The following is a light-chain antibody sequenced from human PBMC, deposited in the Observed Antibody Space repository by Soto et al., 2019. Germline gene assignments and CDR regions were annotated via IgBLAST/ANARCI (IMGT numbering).Light chain of an antibody. CDR2: EVS. CDR1: SSDVGRYNY. J-gene: IGLJ1*01. Sequence: QSALTQTASVSGSPGQSITISCTGTSSDVGRYNYVSWYQQHPGKAPKLMIYEVSNRPSGVSNRFSDSRSGNTASLTISGLQAEAEADYYCSSYTSSTTYVFGTGTKLTVL. CDR3: SSYTSSTTYV. V-gene: IGLV2-14*01.